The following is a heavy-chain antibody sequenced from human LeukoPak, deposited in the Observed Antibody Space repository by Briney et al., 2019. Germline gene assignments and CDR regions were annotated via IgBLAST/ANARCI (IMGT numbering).Heavy chain of an antibody. Sequence: GGSLRLSCAASGFTFSNYWMSWVRQTPGKGLEWVANIKHDGRDKYYLDSVKGRFTLSRDNAKNSLYLQMNSPRAEDTAVYYCAGGGVRGILLPVDYWGQGTLVTVSS. CDR3: AGGGVRGILLPVDY. D-gene: IGHD3-10*01. CDR1: GFTFSNYW. V-gene: IGHV3-7*01. J-gene: IGHJ4*02. CDR2: IKHDGRDK.